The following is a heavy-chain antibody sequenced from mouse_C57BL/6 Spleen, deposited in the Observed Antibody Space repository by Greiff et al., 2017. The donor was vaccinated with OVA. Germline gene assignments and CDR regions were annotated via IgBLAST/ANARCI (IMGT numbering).Heavy chain of an antibody. CDR1: GYTFTSYW. V-gene: IGHV1-50*01. CDR3: ARSGGYGSSYDAMDY. CDR2: IDPSDSYT. J-gene: IGHJ4*01. Sequence: QVQLQQPGAELVKPGASVKLSCKASGYTFTSYWMQWVKQRPGQGLEWIGEIDPSDSYTNYNQKFKGKATLTVDTSSSTAYMQLSSLTSEDSAVYYCARSGGYGSSYDAMDYWGQGTSVTVSS. D-gene: IGHD1-1*01.